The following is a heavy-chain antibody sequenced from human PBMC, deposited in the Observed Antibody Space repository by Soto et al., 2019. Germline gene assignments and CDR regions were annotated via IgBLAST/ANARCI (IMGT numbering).Heavy chain of an antibody. J-gene: IGHJ4*02. CDR1: GNTFASHG. CDR2: ISGFNGQT. V-gene: IGHV1-18*01. D-gene: IGHD3-10*01. Sequence: QVQLVQSGPEVKKPGASVKVSCKASGNTFASHGFSWVRQAPGQGLEWMGWISGFNGQTNYALKFQGRVTLTTATSTSTAYMELRSLRSDDTAVYFCARVDPRGVAVVRDYWGPGTLVTVSS. CDR3: ARVDPRGVAVVRDY.